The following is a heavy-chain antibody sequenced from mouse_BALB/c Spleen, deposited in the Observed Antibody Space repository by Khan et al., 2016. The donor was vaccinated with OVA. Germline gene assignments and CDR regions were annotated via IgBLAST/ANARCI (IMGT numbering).Heavy chain of an antibody. CDR3: ANHCCSSAWITY. CDR2: INPSTGYS. J-gene: IGHJ3*01. CDR1: GYTFTSYW. Sequence: QVQLQQSGAELAKPGASVKMSCKASGYTFTSYWMHWVKQRPGQGLEWIGYINPSTGYSEYKQKFKDKVTLTADKASSTLYMQLSSLTSDDSAVFSGANHCCSSAWITYWGQGTLVTVSA. D-gene: IGHD1-3*01. V-gene: IGHV1-7*01.